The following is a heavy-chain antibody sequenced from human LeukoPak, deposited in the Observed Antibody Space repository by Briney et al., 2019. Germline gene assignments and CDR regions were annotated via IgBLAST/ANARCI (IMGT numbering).Heavy chain of an antibody. D-gene: IGHD6-19*01. Sequence: SETLSLTCAVYGGSFSGYYWTWIRQPPGKGREWIGEINHSGSTNYNPPLKSRVTISVDTSKNQISLKLSSVTAADTAVYYCARRCRIGSGWFYDYWGQGTLVTVSS. CDR3: ARRCRIGSGWFYDY. J-gene: IGHJ4*02. CDR1: GGSFSGYY. CDR2: INHSGST. V-gene: IGHV4-34*01.